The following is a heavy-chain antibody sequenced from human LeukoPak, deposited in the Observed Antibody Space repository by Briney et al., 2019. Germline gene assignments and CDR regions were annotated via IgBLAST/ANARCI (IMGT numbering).Heavy chain of an antibody. D-gene: IGHD3-22*01. CDR3: ASWMDSSGYYGPDAFDI. Sequence: GGSLRLSCVASGFTFSSYAMSWVRQAPGKGLEWVSAISGSGGSTYYADSVKGRFTISRDNSKNTLYLQMNSLRAEDTAVYYCASWMDSSGYYGPDAFDIWGQGTMVTVSS. CDR2: ISGSGGST. V-gene: IGHV3-23*01. J-gene: IGHJ3*02. CDR1: GFTFSSYA.